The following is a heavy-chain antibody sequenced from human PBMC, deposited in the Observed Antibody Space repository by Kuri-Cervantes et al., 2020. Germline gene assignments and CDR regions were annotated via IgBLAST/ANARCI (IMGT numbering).Heavy chain of an antibody. CDR2: FDPEDGET. D-gene: IGHD2-21*02. J-gene: IGHJ4*02. V-gene: IGHV1-24*01. CDR1: GYTLTELS. CDR3: AKGGGERCSGDCSSRVLMS. Sequence: ASVKVSCKVSGYTLTELSMHWVRQAPGKGLEWMGGFDPEDGETIYAQKFQGRVTMTEDTSTDTAYMELSSLRVEDTAVYFCAKGGGERCSGDCSSRVLMSWGQGTLVTVSS.